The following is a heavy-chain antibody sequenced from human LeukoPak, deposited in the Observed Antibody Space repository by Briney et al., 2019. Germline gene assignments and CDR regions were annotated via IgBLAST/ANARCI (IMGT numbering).Heavy chain of an antibody. J-gene: IGHJ1*01. CDR3: ARAVYYDSSGPDFQH. D-gene: IGHD3-22*01. Sequence: GASVKVPCKASGGTFSSYAISWVRQAPGQGLEWMGRIIPIFGIANYAPKFQGRVTITADKSTSTAYMELSSLRSEDTAVYYCARAVYYDSSGPDFQHWGQGTLVTVSS. V-gene: IGHV1-69*04. CDR1: GGTFSSYA. CDR2: IIPIFGIA.